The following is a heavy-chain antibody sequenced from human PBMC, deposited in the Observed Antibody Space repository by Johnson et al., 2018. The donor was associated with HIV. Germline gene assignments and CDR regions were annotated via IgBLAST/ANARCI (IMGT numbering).Heavy chain of an antibody. CDR2: INWNGGST. V-gene: IGHV3-20*04. Sequence: MPLVESGGGLVQPGGSLRLSCAASGFPVSSNYMSWVRQAPGKGLEWVSDINWNGGSTRYTDSVKGRFTISRDNAKRSFYLQMNTLRAEDTAVYYCARTISSYQGAFDIWGQGTMVTVSS. CDR1: GFPVSSNY. D-gene: IGHD1-26*01. CDR3: ARTISSYQGAFDI. J-gene: IGHJ3*02.